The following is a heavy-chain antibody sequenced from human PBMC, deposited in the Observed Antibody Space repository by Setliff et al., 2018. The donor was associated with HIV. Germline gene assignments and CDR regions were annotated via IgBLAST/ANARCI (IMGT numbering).Heavy chain of an antibody. CDR2: LFHTGSS. Sequence: PSETLSLTCTVSGDSLAGSRYSWGWVRQSPGRGLEWLGNLFHTGSSYFNPSLKSRVSISLDTSKNQFSLKLSSVTAADTAMYYCARGRGSYWGQGTLVTVSS. CDR3: ARGRGSY. J-gene: IGHJ4*02. CDR1: GDSLAGSRYS. D-gene: IGHD1-26*01. V-gene: IGHV4-39*07.